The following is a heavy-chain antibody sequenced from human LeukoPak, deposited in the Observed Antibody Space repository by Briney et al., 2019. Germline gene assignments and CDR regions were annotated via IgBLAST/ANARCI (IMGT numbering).Heavy chain of an antibody. Sequence: GGSLRLSCAASGFTFSSYWMSWVRQAPGKGLEWVANIKQDGSEKYYVDSVKGRFTISRDNAKNSLYLQMNSLRAGDTAVYYCARDLSYYDSSGYSPSDYWGQGTLVTVSS. CDR2: IKQDGSEK. CDR1: GFTFSSYW. D-gene: IGHD3-22*01. CDR3: ARDLSYYDSSGYSPSDY. V-gene: IGHV3-7*01. J-gene: IGHJ4*02.